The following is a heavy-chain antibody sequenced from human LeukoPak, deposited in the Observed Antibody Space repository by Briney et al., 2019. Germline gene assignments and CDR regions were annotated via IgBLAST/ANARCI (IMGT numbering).Heavy chain of an antibody. Sequence: SETLSLTCAVSGDSISNYYGSWIRQPPGEGLEWVGYIYTSGSTNYNPSRKGRVTISVDTYKNQFSLRLTSVTAADKAVYYCAGTPYCSSDNCYRFYNGNDDFNIWGQGAKVTVSS. CDR1: GDSISNYY. V-gene: IGHV4-4*09. CDR3: AGTPYCSSDNCYRFYNGNDDFNI. CDR2: IYTSGST. J-gene: IGHJ3*02. D-gene: IGHD2-2*01.